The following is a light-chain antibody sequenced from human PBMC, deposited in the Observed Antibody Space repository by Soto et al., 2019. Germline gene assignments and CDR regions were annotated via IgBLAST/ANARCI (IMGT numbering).Light chain of an antibody. CDR1: QGISTY. Sequence: ELVLTQSPATLSVSPGERATLSCRASQGISTYLAWYQQKPGQAPRLLIYDAYNRATGVPARFSGSGSGTDFTLTISSLEPEDFAVYYCQQRSNWPPITXGQGTRLDIK. CDR3: QQRSNWPPIT. CDR2: DAY. V-gene: IGKV3-11*01. J-gene: IGKJ5*01.